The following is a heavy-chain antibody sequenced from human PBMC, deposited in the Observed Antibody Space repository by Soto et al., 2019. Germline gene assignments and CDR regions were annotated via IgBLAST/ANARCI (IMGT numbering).Heavy chain of an antibody. J-gene: IGHJ4*02. Sequence: ASVKVSCKASGYTFTDYYMHWVRRAPGQGLEWMGWINPNTGATRYTQKFQGGVTMTRDTSISTAFLELSGLTSDDTAVYYCTRQAKEFLIYWGQGTQVTVSS. CDR3: TRQAKEFLIY. CDR2: INPNTGAT. V-gene: IGHV1-2*02. CDR1: GYTFTDYY.